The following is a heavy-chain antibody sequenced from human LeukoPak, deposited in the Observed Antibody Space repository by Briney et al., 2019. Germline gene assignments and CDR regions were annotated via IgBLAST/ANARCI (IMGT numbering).Heavy chain of an antibody. Sequence: SVKVSCKASGGTFSSYAISWVRQAPGQGLEWMGGIIPIFGTANYAQKFQGRDTITTDESTSTAYMELSSLRSEDTAVYYCARDRSYYDFWSGYPPSFDYWGQGTLVTVSS. CDR1: GGTFSSYA. J-gene: IGHJ4*02. V-gene: IGHV1-69*05. D-gene: IGHD3-3*01. CDR2: IIPIFGTA. CDR3: ARDRSYYDFWSGYPPSFDY.